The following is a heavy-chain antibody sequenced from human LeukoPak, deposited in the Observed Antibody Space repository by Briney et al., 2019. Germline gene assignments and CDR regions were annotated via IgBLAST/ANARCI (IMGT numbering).Heavy chain of an antibody. CDR2: IRPHDSCN. CDR1: GHGFPNYS. J-gene: IGHJ5*02. D-gene: IGHD1-1*01. CDR3: VRRLNNETEFVL. Sequence: GESLQIYCQAPGHGFPNYSIGWVRQTPVKGMEWMGIIRPHDSCNEYSPSVQGQVPISADKSISSVYLQWSSLQASDRAMCCFVRRLNNETEFVLWAEGTLVTVPS. V-gene: IGHV5-51*01.